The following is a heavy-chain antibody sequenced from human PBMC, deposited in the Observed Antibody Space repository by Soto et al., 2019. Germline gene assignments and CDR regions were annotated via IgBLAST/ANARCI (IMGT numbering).Heavy chain of an antibody. CDR3: ARERGGGDYYFDY. CDR2: IYSGGST. J-gene: IGHJ4*02. V-gene: IGHV3-53*02. Sequence: EVQLVETGGGLIQPGGSLRLSCAASGFTVSSNYMSWVRQAPGKGLEWVSLIYSGGSTYYADSVKSRFTISRDNSKNTLYLLMNSLRAEDTAVYYCARERGGGDYYFDYWGQGTLVTVSS. D-gene: IGHD2-21*01. CDR1: GFTVSSNY.